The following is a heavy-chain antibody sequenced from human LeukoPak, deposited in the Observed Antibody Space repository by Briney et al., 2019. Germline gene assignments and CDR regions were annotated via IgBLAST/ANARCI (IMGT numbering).Heavy chain of an antibody. J-gene: IGHJ6*03. V-gene: IGHV3-30*04. CDR2: ISYDGSNK. D-gene: IGHD5-12*01. Sequence: AGGSLRLSCAASGFTFSSYAMHWVRQAPGKGLEWVAVISYDGSNKYYADSVKGRFTISRDNSKNTLYLQMNSLRAEDTAVYYCARIPGRLRADYYYYMDVWGKGTTVTVSS. CDR3: ARIPGRLRADYYYYMDV. CDR1: GFTFSSYA.